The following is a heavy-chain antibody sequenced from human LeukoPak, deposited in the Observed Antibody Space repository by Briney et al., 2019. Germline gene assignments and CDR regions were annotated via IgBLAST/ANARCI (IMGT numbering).Heavy chain of an antibody. V-gene: IGHV3-33*08. CDR2: IWYDGSNK. Sequence: GGSLRLSCAASGFTFSSYSMNWVRQAPGKGLEWVAVIWYDGSNKYYADSVKGRFTISRDNSKNTLYLQMNSLRAEDTAVYYCARAHIQLWLSGAFDYWGQGTLVTVSS. D-gene: IGHD5-18*01. J-gene: IGHJ4*02. CDR3: ARAHIQLWLSGAFDY. CDR1: GFTFSSYS.